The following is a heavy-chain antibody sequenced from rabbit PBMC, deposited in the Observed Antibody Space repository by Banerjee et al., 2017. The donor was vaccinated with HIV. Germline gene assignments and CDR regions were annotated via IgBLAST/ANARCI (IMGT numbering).Heavy chain of an antibody. V-gene: IGHV1S45*01. D-gene: IGHD7-1*01. J-gene: IGHJ4*01. CDR3: ARGTDSVGYSTSL. CDR1: GFSFSSSYY. CDR2: MHAGSSGST. Sequence: QEQLVESGGGLVQPEGSLTLTCTASGFSFSSSYYMCWVRQAPGKGLEWIACMHAGSSGSTYYASWAKGRFTVSKTSSTTVTLQMTSLTAADTATYFCARGTDSVGYSTSLWGQGTLVTVS.